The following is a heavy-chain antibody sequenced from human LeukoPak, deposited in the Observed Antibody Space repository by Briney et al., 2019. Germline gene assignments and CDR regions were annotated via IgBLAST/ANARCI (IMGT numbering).Heavy chain of an antibody. D-gene: IGHD1-14*01. V-gene: IGHV3-21*01. J-gene: IGHJ4*02. Sequence: GGSLRLSCAASGFTFRTYTMHWVRQAPGTGLEWVSCVIGDSSYKFYADSVKGRFTASRDNAKNSLYLQMNSLRAEDTAVYYCARETTTKTEFDYWGQGTLVTVSS. CDR3: ARETTTKTEFDY. CDR1: GFTFRTYT. CDR2: VIGDSSYK.